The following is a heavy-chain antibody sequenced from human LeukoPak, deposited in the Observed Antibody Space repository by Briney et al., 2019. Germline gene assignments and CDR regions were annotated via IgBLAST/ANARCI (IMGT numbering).Heavy chain of an antibody. D-gene: IGHD6-13*01. CDR1: GYTFTDYY. V-gene: IGHV1-2*04. CDR2: INPKNGGT. CDR3: ARGRGVTTAGTSWFDP. Sequence: ASVKVSCKASGYTFTDYYVYWVRQAPGQGLEWMGWINPKNGGTRYAQKFQGWVTVSGDTSISTAYMELSTLKSDDTAVYYCARGRGVTTAGTSWFDPWGQGTLVIVSS. J-gene: IGHJ5*02.